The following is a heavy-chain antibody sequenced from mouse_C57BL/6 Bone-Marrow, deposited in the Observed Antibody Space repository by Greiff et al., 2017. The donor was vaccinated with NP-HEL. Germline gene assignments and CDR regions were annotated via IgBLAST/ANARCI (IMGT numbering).Heavy chain of an antibody. CDR2: ISSGGSYT. D-gene: IGHD1-1*01. CDR1: GFTFSSYG. Sequence: EVHLVESGGDLVKPGGSLKLSCAASGFTFSSYGMSWVRQTPDKRLEWVATISSGGSYTYYPDSVKGRFTISRDNAKNTLYLQMSCLKSEDTAMYYCARTSYYGSSYGYFDVWGTGTTVTVSS. J-gene: IGHJ1*03. V-gene: IGHV5-6*01. CDR3: ARTSYYGSSYGYFDV.